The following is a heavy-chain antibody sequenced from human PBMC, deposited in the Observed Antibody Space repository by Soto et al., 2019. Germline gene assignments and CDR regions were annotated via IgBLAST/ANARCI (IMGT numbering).Heavy chain of an antibody. D-gene: IGHD3-16*01. CDR1: GGSISSGDYY. J-gene: IGHJ3*02. V-gene: IGHV4-30-4*01. Sequence: PSETLSLTCTVSGGSISSGDYYWNWIRQPPGKGLEWIGFIYNSGTTYYNPSLRSRVTISVDTSKNQFSLKLTSVTAADTAVYYCARNDYDYVWESPGGDAFDIWGRGTMVTVSS. CDR2: IYNSGTT. CDR3: ARNDYDYVWESPGGDAFDI.